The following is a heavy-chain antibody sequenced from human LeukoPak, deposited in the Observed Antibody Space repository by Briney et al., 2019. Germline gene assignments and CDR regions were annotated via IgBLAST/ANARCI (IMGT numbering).Heavy chain of an antibody. Sequence: ASVKVSCKASGYTFTSYGISWVRQAPGQGLEWMGWISAYNGNTNYAQKLQGRVTMTTDTSTSTAYMELRSLRSDDTAVYYCARGAYSGSYYRVYYYYYYMDVWGKETTVTVSS. D-gene: IGHD1-26*01. V-gene: IGHV1-18*01. J-gene: IGHJ6*03. CDR3: ARGAYSGSYYRVYYYYYYMDV. CDR2: ISAYNGNT. CDR1: GYTFTSYG.